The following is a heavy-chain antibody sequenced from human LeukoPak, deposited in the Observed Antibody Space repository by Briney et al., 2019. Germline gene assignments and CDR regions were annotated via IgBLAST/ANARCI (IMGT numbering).Heavy chain of an antibody. CDR2: IYYSGST. CDR1: GGSISSYY. J-gene: IGHJ4*02. V-gene: IGHV4-59*08. CDR3: ARLASEPLLRFLESGLYYFDY. D-gene: IGHD3-3*01. Sequence: SETLSLTCTVSGGSISSYYWSWIRQPPGKRLEWIGYIYYSGSTNYNPSLKSRVTISVDTSKNQFSLKLSSVTAADTAVYYCARLASEPLLRFLESGLYYFDYWGQGTLVTVSS.